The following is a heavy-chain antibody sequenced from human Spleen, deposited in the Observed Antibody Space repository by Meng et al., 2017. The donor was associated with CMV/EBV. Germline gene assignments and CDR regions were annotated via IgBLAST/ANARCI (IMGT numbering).Heavy chain of an antibody. Sequence: GESLKISCAASGFTFSNYGMHWVRQAPGKGLEWVALISYEGGTKHYADSVKGRFTISRDNSKKTLYLQMDSLRAEDTAVYYCAKDRERWLQSGLDYWGQGTMVTVSS. CDR2: ISYEGGTK. V-gene: IGHV3-33*06. CDR1: GFTFSNYG. J-gene: IGHJ4*02. CDR3: AKDRERWLQSGLDY. D-gene: IGHD5-24*01.